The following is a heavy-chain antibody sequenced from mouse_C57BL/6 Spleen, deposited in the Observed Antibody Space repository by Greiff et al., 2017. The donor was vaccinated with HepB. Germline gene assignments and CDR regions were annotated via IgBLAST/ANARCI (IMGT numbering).Heavy chain of an antibody. V-gene: IGHV5-9-1*02. CDR1: GFTFSSYA. CDR3: TRGTYSNKGYFDV. CDR2: ISSGGDYI. J-gene: IGHJ1*03. Sequence: EVHLVESGEGLVKPGGSLKLSCAASGFTFSSYAMSWVRQTPEKRLEWVAYISSGGDYIYYADTVKGRFTISRDNARNTLYLQMSSLKSEDTAMYYCTRGTYSNKGYFDVWGTGTTVTVSS. D-gene: IGHD2-5*01.